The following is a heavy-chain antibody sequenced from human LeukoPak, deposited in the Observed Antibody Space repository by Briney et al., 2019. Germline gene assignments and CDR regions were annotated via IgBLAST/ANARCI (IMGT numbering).Heavy chain of an antibody. D-gene: IGHD3-10*01. CDR3: ARDGYYGSGSYYAFDI. V-gene: IGHV1-69*13. Sequence: SVKVSCKASGGTFSSYAISWVRQAPGQGLEWMGGIIPIFGTANYAQKFQGRVTITADESTSTAYMELSSLRPEDTAVYYCARDGYYGSGSYYAFDIWGQGTMVTVSS. J-gene: IGHJ3*02. CDR2: IIPIFGTA. CDR1: GGTFSSYA.